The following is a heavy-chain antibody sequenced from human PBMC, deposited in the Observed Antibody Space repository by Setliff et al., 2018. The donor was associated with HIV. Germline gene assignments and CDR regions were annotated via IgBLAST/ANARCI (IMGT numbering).Heavy chain of an antibody. V-gene: IGHV4-61*09. J-gene: IGHJ4*02. Sequence: LSLTCTVSGGSVSSGSYYWSWIRQPAGKGLEWIGHIYTSGSTNYNPSLKSRVTISVDTSTNQFSLKLSSVTAADTAVYYCARAPGAYYYDSSGYPIGIRFDYWGQGTLVTVSS. CDR2: IYTSGST. CDR3: ARAPGAYYYDSSGYPIGIRFDY. CDR1: GGSVSSGSYY. D-gene: IGHD3-22*01.